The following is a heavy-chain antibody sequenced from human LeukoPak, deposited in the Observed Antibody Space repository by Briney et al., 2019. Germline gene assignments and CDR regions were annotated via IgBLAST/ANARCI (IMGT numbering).Heavy chain of an antibody. CDR2: IYYSGTT. J-gene: IGHJ4*02. CDR3: ARHSGSSPHYFDY. D-gene: IGHD1-26*01. CDR1: GGSISSYY. V-gene: IGHV4-59*08. Sequence: SETLSLTCTVSGGSISSYYWSWPRPPPGKGLEWIGFIYYSGTTHYKSSLKNRVTISVDTSRNQFSLRLSSVTAADTAVYYCARHSGSSPHYFDYWGQGTLVTVSS.